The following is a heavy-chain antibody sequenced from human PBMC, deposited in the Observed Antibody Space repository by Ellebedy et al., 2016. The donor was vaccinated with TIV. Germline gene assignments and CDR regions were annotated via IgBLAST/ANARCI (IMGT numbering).Heavy chain of an antibody. CDR2: IYSSNT. CDR3: ARGAGVVGPTTGPFDY. V-gene: IGHV4-4*07. Sequence: MPGGSLRLSCTVSGASISTYYWTWIRQPAGKGLEWIGRIYSSNTDYNPSLMSRVTMSVDTSKNQFSLKLTSVTAADTAVYYCARGAGVVGPTTGPFDYWGQGILVIVSS. J-gene: IGHJ4*02. CDR1: GASISTYY. D-gene: IGHD1-26*01.